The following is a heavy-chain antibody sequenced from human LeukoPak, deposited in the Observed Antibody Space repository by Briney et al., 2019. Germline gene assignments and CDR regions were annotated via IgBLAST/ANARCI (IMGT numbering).Heavy chain of an antibody. J-gene: IGHJ4*02. CDR1: GGSISTYY. CDR3: AREYSSSILDY. V-gene: IGHV4-4*07. D-gene: IGHD6-6*01. CDR2: INTSGSP. Sequence: PSETLSLTCTVSGGSISTYYWNWIRQPAGKALEWIGRINTSGSPNYNPSLKSRVTMSVDTSKNQFSLKLSSVTAADTAVYYCAREYSSSILDYWGQGTLVTVSS.